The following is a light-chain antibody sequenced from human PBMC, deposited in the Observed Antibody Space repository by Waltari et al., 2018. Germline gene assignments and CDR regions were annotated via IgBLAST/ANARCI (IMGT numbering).Light chain of an antibody. CDR1: NSNSGSNT. CDR3: STWDDRLTGVV. Sequence: QSVLAQPPSASGTPGQRITISCSGSNSNSGSNTLNWYQQFPGTAPRLLIYSNNQRPSGVPDRFSASKSGSSAALAIYGLHSEDEADYYCSTWDDRLTGVVFGGGTKVTVL. J-gene: IGLJ2*01. CDR2: SNN. V-gene: IGLV1-44*01.